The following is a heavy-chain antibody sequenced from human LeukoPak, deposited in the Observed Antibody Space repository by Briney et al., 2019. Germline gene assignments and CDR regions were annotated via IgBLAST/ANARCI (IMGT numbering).Heavy chain of an antibody. J-gene: IGHJ6*04. CDR2: IIPIFGTA. Sequence: GASVKVSCKASGGTFSSYAISWVRRAPGQGLEWMGGIIPIFGTANYAQKFQGRVTITADESTSTAYMELSSLRSEDTAVYYCAVPAAMRSSYYYYYGMDVWGKGTTVTVSS. D-gene: IGHD2-2*01. CDR3: AVPAAMRSSYYYYYGMDV. CDR1: GGTFSSYA. V-gene: IGHV1-69*13.